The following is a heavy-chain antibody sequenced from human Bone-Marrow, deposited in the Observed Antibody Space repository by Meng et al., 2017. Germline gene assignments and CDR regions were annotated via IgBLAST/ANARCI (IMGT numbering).Heavy chain of an antibody. Sequence: GESLKISCEGSGYTFSIYWIAWVRQMPGKGLEWMESIYPGDSDAKYSPPFQGQVTISADKSISTAYLQWSSLRSSDTAMYYCVRLGYTTEYFDYWGQGALVTVSS. D-gene: IGHD5-12*01. CDR2: IYPGDSDA. V-gene: IGHV5-51*01. CDR3: VRLGYTTEYFDY. CDR1: GYTFSIYW. J-gene: IGHJ4*02.